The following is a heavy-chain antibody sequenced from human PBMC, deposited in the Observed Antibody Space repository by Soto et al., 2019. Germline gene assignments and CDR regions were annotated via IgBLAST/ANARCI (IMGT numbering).Heavy chain of an antibody. D-gene: IGHD1-7*01. CDR2: ISSNGGTT. CDR1: GFTFSSYD. Sequence: EVQLAESGGDMVQPGGSLRLSCVASGFTFSSYDMHWVRQAPGKGLEYVSSISSNGGTTYYGNSVKGRFTISRDNSKNTLYLQVGSLRAEDMAVYYCVRRVSGNYDYWGQGTLVTVSS. J-gene: IGHJ4*02. V-gene: IGHV3-64*01. CDR3: VRRVSGNYDY.